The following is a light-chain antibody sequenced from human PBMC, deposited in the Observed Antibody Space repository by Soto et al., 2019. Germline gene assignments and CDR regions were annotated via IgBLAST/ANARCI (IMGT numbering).Light chain of an antibody. Sequence: EIVLTQSPGTLSLSPGERATLSCRASQSVSNSYLAWYQQKPGQAPRLLIHGVSSRATGIPDRFSGSGSGTDFTLTISRLEPEDFAVYYCHQYGSSPYTFGQGTKLEI. CDR1: QSVSNSY. CDR2: GVS. V-gene: IGKV3-20*01. J-gene: IGKJ2*01. CDR3: HQYGSSPYT.